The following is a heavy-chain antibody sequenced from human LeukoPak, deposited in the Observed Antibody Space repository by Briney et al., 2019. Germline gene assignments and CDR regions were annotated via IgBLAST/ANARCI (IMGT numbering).Heavy chain of an antibody. J-gene: IGHJ6*03. CDR3: ARFRRPGYYMDV. CDR1: GFTVSSNY. CDR2: IYSGGST. Sequence: PGGSLRLSCAASGFTVSSNYMSWVRQAPGKGLEWVSVIYSGGSTYYADSVKGRFTISRDNAKNSLYLQMNSLRAEDTAVYYCARFRRPGYYMDVWGKGTTVTVSS. V-gene: IGHV3-53*01.